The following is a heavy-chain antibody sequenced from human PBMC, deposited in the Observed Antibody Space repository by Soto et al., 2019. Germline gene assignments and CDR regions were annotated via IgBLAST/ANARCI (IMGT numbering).Heavy chain of an antibody. CDR3: ARRLIAPPNWFDP. CDR1: GYTFTSYG. D-gene: IGHD2-21*01. Sequence: ASVKVSCKASGYTFTSYGISWVRQAPGQGLEWMGWISAYNGNTNYAQKLQGRVTMTTXTXXSXXXMXLXXLRXDXTAVYYCARRLIAPPNWFDPWGQGTLVTVSS. V-gene: IGHV1-18*01. CDR2: ISAYNGNT. J-gene: IGHJ5*02.